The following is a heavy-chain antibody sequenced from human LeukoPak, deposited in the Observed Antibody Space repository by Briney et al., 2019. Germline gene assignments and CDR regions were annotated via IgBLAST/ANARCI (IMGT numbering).Heavy chain of an antibody. J-gene: IGHJ4*02. Sequence: GGSLRLSCAASGFTFSSYAMHWVRQAPGKGLEWVSSISSSSSYIYYADSVKGRFTISRDNAKNSLYLQMNSLRAEDTAVYYCARVGYCSSTSCPPVDYWGQGTLVTVSS. V-gene: IGHV3-21*01. CDR2: ISSSSSYI. D-gene: IGHD2-2*01. CDR1: GFTFSSYA. CDR3: ARVGYCSSTSCPPVDY.